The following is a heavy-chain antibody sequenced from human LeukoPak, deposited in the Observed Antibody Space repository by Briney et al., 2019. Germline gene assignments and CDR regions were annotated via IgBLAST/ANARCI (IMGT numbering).Heavy chain of an antibody. D-gene: IGHD6-19*01. CDR2: IWFDGSNQ. Sequence: GRSLRLSCAASGFTFSTYVFHWVRQAPGKGLEWVAVIWFDGSNQYYVDSVRGRFSISRDNSKNTLYLQMNTLRAEDTGVYYCARDRGSGDSFDLWGQGAMVTVSS. J-gene: IGHJ3*01. CDR3: ARDRGSGDSFDL. V-gene: IGHV3-33*08. CDR1: GFTFSTYV.